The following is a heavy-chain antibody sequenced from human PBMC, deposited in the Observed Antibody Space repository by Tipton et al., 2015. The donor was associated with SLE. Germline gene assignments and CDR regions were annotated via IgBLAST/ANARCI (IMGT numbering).Heavy chain of an antibody. CDR1: GGSITNHY. J-gene: IGHJ6*03. V-gene: IGHV4-59*11. CDR2: IHYSGTT. CDR3: ARGREWNWSPYYMDV. Sequence: TLSLTCTVSGGSITNHYWNWIRQPPGKGLEWIGYIHYSGTTHDNPPLKSRVTMSVDMSKNQFSLRLTSVTAADTGIYYCARGREWNWSPYYMDVWGKGTTVTVSS. D-gene: IGHD1-1*01.